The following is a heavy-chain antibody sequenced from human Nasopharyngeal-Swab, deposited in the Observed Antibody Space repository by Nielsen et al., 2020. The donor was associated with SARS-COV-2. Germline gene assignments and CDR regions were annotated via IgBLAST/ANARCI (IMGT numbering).Heavy chain of an antibody. CDR2: ISSYNGNT. CDR3: ARVSPNIAVAGTGFDY. V-gene: IGHV1-18*01. J-gene: IGHJ4*02. CDR1: GGTFSSYA. D-gene: IGHD6-13*01. Sequence: ASVKVSCKASGGTFSSYAISWVRQAPGQGLEWMGWISSYNGNTNYAQKLQGRVTMTTDTSTSTAYMELRSLRSDDTAVYYCARVSPNIAVAGTGFDYWGQGTLVTVSS.